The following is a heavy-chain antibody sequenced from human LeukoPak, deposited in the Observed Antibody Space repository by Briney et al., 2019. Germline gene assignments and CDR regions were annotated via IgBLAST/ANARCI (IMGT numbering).Heavy chain of an antibody. D-gene: IGHD2-15*01. J-gene: IGHJ6*02. CDR3: ARSVQVAATANYYYYGMDV. CDR2: IYYSGST. V-gene: IGHV4-59*01. Sequence: SETLSLTCTVPGGSISSYYWSWIRQPPGKGLEWIGYIYYSGSTNYNPSLKSRVTISVDTSKNQFSLKLSSVTAADTAVYYCARSVQVAATANYYYYGMDVWGQGTTVTVSS. CDR1: GGSISSYY.